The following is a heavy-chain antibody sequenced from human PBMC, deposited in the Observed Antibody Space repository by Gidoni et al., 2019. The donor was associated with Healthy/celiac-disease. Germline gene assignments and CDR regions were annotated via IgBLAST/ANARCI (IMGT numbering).Heavy chain of an antibody. J-gene: IGHJ4*02. CDR1: GFTFSDHY. V-gene: IGHV3-72*01. D-gene: IGHD4-17*01. CDR2: TRNKANRYTT. CDR3: AREAYGDYDY. Sequence: EVQLVESGGGLVQSGGSLRLSCAASGFTFSDHYMAWVRQAPGKGLEWVGRTRNKANRYTTEYAASVKGRFTISRDESKNSLYLQMNSLKTEDTAVYYCAREAYGDYDYWGQGTLVTVSS.